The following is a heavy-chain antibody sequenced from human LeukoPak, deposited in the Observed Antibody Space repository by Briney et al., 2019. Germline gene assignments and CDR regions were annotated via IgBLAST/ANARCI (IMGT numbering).Heavy chain of an antibody. V-gene: IGHV1-69*13. D-gene: IGHD2-21*01. Sequence: ASVKVSCKASGYTFTSYAMNWVRRAPGQGLEWMGGIIPIFGTANYAQKFQGRVTITADESTSTAYMELSSLRSEDTAVYYCARDSSEFRSLIPHWGQGTLVTVSS. CDR2: IIPIFGTA. CDR1: GYTFTSYA. J-gene: IGHJ1*01. CDR3: ARDSSEFRSLIPH.